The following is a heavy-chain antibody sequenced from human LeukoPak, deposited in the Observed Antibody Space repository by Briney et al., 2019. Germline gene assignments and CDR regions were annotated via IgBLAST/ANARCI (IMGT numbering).Heavy chain of an antibody. J-gene: IGHJ4*02. V-gene: IGHV3-20*04. CDR1: GFTFDDYG. CDR3: ARDGEYCSSTSCYHDY. CDR2: INWNGGST. D-gene: IGHD2-2*01. Sequence: GGSLRLSCAASGFTFDDYGMSWVRQAPGKGLEWVSGINWNGGSTGYADSVKGRFTISRDNAKNSLYLRMNSLRAEDTALYYCARDGEYCSSTSCYHDYWGQGTLVTVSS.